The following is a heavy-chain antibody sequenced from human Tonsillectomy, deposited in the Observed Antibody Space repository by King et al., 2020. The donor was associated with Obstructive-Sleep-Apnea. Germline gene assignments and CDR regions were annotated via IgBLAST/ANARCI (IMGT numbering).Heavy chain of an antibody. J-gene: IGHJ4*02. V-gene: IGHV5-10-1*01. CDR2: IDPRDSYI. Sequence: QLVQSGAEVKKPGESLRISCKGSGYCFTSYRISWVRQMPGKGLEWMGRIDPRDSYIDYSPSFQGHVTISADKSITTAYLQWSSLKASDTAIYYCARLEVTEVALYWGQGTLVTVSS. CDR1: GYCFTSYR. CDR3: ARLEVTEVALY.